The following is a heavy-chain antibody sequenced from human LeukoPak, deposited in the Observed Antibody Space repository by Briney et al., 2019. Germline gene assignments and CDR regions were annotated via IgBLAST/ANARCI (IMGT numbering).Heavy chain of an antibody. CDR2: MNPNSGNT. CDR1: GYSFTSYE. D-gene: IGHD5-12*01. J-gene: IGHJ4*02. Sequence: GASVKVSCKASGYSFTSYEINWVRQATGQGLEWMGRMNPNSGNTGYAQNFQGRVTLTRNTSITTAYMELSSLRSEDTAVYYCARSGGYDRWGQGTQVTDSS. CDR3: ARSGGYDR. V-gene: IGHV1-8*01.